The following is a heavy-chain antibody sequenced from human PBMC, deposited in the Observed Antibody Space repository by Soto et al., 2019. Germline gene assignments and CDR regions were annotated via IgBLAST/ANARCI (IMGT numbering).Heavy chain of an antibody. J-gene: IGHJ6*03. CDR2: ISTYNRNT. Sequence: QVQLVQSGAEVKKPGASVKVSCKTSGYTFTSYGIRWVRQAPGQGLEWMGWISTYNRNTNYAHKVQSRVTKTTYKSTSTAYIELRSRRSDDTAVYYCARDRCSSSFVCYMDVWGKWSTVTVAS. CDR1: GYTFTSYG. V-gene: IGHV1-18*01. D-gene: IGHD6-13*01. CDR3: ARDRCSSSFVCYMDV.